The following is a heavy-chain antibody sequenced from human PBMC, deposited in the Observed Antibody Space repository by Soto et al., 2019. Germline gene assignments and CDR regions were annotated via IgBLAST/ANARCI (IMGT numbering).Heavy chain of an antibody. CDR1: GGTFSSYA. J-gene: IGHJ2*01. V-gene: IGHV1-69*01. CDR3: ARAPTMATITGYFDL. D-gene: IGHD5-12*01. CDR2: IIPIFGTA. Sequence: QVQLVQSGAEVKKPGSSVKVSCKASGGTFSSYAISWVRQAPGQGLEWMGGIIPIFGTANYAQKFQGRVTITADESTSTAYMELSSLRSEDTAVYYCARAPTMATITGYFDLWGRGTLVTVSS.